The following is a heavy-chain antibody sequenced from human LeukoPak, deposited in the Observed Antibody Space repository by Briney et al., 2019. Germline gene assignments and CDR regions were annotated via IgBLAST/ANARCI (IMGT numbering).Heavy chain of an antibody. D-gene: IGHD1-26*01. V-gene: IGHV1-2*02. CDR2: INPNSGGT. CDR1: GYTFTGYY. J-gene: IGHJ5*02. Sequence: ASVKVSCKASGYTFTGYYMHWVRQAPGQGLEWMGWINPNSGGTNYAQKFQGRVTMTRDTSISTVYMELSSLRSEDTAVYYCARVGSSGPATWFDPWGQGTLVTVSS. CDR3: ARVGSSGPATWFDP.